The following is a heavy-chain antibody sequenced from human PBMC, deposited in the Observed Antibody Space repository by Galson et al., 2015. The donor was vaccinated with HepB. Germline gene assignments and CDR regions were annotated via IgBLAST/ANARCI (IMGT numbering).Heavy chain of an antibody. Sequence: ETLSLTCAVYGGFFSGYYWTWIRQPPGKGLEWIGEINQSGSTNYNPSLKSRVTITVDTSKKQFSLKLNSVTAADTALYYCATGLLAARSALNYWGQGTLVTVSS. CDR2: INQSGST. J-gene: IGHJ4*02. V-gene: IGHV4-34*01. CDR3: ATGLLAARSALNY. CDR1: GGFFSGYY. D-gene: IGHD6-6*01.